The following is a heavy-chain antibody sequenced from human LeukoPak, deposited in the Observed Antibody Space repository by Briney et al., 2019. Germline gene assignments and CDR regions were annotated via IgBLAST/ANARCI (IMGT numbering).Heavy chain of an antibody. Sequence: GASVKVSCKASGYTFTNYYMHWVRQAPGQGLEWMGWISAYNGNTNYAQKLQGRVTMTTDTSTSTAYMELRSLRSDDTAVYYCARDVGGWFDPWGQGTLVTVSS. CDR1: GYTFTNYY. D-gene: IGHD3-16*01. CDR2: ISAYNGNT. V-gene: IGHV1-18*04. J-gene: IGHJ5*02. CDR3: ARDVGGWFDP.